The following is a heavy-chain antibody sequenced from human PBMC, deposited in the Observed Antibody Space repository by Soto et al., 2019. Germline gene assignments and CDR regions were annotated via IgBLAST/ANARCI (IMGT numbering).Heavy chain of an antibody. CDR3: ARDRGKGADFDY. V-gene: IGHV3-72*01. CDR2: IRNKASSNTT. J-gene: IGHJ4*01. D-gene: IGHD1-26*01. Sequence: EVQLVESGGGLVQPGGSQRLSCAASGFTFSDHYMDWVRQAPGKGLEWVGRIRNKASSNTTDDAASVKGRFTISRDDSKDSLYLQMNSLRTADTAIYYCARDRGKGADFDYWAHGTLATVSS. CDR1: GFTFSDHY.